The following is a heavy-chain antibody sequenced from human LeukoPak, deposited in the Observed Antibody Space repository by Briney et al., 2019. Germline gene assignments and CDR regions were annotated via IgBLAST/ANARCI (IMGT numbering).Heavy chain of an antibody. V-gene: IGHV1-69*13. Sequence: ASVKVSCKASGGTFSSYAISWVRQAPGQGLEWMGGIIPIFGTANYAQKFQGRVTITADESTSTAYMKLSSLRSEDTAVYYCARSPQTQNRGYYYDSSGHSGFCFDYWGQGTLVTVSS. CDR1: GGTFSSYA. CDR2: IIPIFGTA. CDR3: ARSPQTQNRGYYYDSSGHSGFCFDY. D-gene: IGHD3-22*01. J-gene: IGHJ4*02.